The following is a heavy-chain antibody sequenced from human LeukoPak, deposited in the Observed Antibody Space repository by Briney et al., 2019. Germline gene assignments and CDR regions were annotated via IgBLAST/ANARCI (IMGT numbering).Heavy chain of an antibody. Sequence: SETLSFTCAVSGVSISSDIWWSWVRQPPGKGLEWIGEIHHSGTTAFKPSLKSRVIMSVDTSTNHFSLKLSSVTAADTAVYYCLSAYGDHIYGDHWGQGTLVIVSS. J-gene: IGHJ4*02. CDR2: IHHSGTT. V-gene: IGHV4-4*02. CDR3: LSAYGDHIYGDH. CDR1: GVSISSDIW. D-gene: IGHD4-17*01.